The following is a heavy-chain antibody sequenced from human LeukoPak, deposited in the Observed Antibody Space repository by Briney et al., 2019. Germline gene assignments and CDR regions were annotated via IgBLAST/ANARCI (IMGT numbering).Heavy chain of an antibody. D-gene: IGHD2-2*01. CDR3: ARDKVPAAMPFDY. Sequence: PSETLSLTCTVSGGSISSYYWSWIRQPPGKGLEWIGYIYYSGSTNYNPSLKGRVTISVDTSKNQFSLKLSSVTAADTAVYYCARDKVPAAMPFDYWGQGTLVTVSS. CDR2: IYYSGST. J-gene: IGHJ4*02. CDR1: GGSISSYY. V-gene: IGHV4-59*01.